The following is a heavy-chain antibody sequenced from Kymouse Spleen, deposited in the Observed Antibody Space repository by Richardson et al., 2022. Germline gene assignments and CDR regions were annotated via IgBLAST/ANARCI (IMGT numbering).Heavy chain of an antibody. D-gene: IGHD3-3*01. J-gene: IGHJ6*02. Sequence: QLQLQESGPGLVKPSETLSLTCTVSGGSISSSSYYWGWIRQPPGKGLEWIGSIYYSGSTYYNPSLKSRVTISVDTSKNQFSLKLSSVTAADTAVYYCARQARFLEWLLSHYYYYYGMDVWGQGTTVTVSS. CDR3: ARQARFLEWLLSHYYYYYGMDV. V-gene: IGHV4-39*01. CDR2: IYYSGST. CDR1: GGSISSSSYY.